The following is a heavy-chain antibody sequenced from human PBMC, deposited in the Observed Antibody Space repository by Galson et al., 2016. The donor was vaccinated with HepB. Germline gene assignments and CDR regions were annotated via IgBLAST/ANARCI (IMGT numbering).Heavy chain of an antibody. J-gene: IGHJ5*02. CDR3: ARAFRGRAGTAGWFDP. D-gene: IGHD6-13*01. V-gene: IGHV4-31*03. CDR1: GGSISSGGYY. CDR2: IYYSGST. Sequence: TLSLTCTVSGGSISSGGYYWSWIRQHPGKGLEWIGYIYYSGSTYYNPSLKSRVTISVDTSKNQFSLKLSSVTAADTAVYYWARAFRGRAGTAGWFDPWGQGTLVTVSS.